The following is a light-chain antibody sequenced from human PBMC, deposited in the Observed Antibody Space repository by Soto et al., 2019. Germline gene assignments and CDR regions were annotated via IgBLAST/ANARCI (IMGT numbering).Light chain of an antibody. CDR3: QQYGRAPIT. CDR2: GAS. Sequence: EIVLTQSPGNLSLSPGERATLSCSXSQTISNRLLAWYQQKPGQSPRLLIYGASSRATGIPDRFIGSGSGTDCTLTISRLEPEDVAVYACQQYGRAPITLGQGTRLEIK. V-gene: IGKV3-20*01. CDR1: QTISNRL. J-gene: IGKJ5*01.